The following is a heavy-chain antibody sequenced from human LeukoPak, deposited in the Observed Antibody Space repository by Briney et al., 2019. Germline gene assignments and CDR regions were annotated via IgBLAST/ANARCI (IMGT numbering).Heavy chain of an antibody. J-gene: IGHJ3*02. CDR1: GYTFTSYD. CDR3: ARVSHDSSGPLYAFDI. V-gene: IGHV1-8*01. D-gene: IGHD3-22*01. CDR2: MNPNSGNT. Sequence: ASVKVSCKASGYTFTSYDINWVRQATGQGLEWMGWMNPNSGNTGYAQKFQGRVTMTRNTSISTAYMELSSLRSEDTAVYYCARVSHDSSGPLYAFDIWGQGTMVTVYS.